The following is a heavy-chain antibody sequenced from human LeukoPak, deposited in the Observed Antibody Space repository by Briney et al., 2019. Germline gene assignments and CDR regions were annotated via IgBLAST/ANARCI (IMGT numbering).Heavy chain of an antibody. CDR1: GDSLTRNNFY. J-gene: IGHJ4*02. CDR2: VYHTGIT. CDR3: ARHGILTDHSVRY. V-gene: IGHV4-39*01. Sequence: SETLSLTCSVSGDSLTRNNFYWGWFRQPPGKGLEWIGTVYHTGITHYNPSLSSRISMSVDTAKNHFSLRLNSVTANDTAVYYCARHGILTDHSVRYWGQGILVTVSS. D-gene: IGHD3-9*01.